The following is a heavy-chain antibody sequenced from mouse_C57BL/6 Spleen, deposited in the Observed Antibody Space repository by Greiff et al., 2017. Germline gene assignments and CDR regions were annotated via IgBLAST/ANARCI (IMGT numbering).Heavy chain of an antibody. V-gene: IGHV5-2*03. CDR3: ARQDGNYGSFDY. Sequence: EVMLVESGGGLVQPGESLKLSCESTEYEFPSPDMSWVRKTPEKRLELVAAITSDGGSTYYPDTLERRFIISRDNTKKTLYLQMSSLRSEDSALYYCARQDGNYGSFDYWGQGTTLTVSS. CDR2: ITSDGGST. D-gene: IGHD2-1*01. CDR1: EYEFPSPD. J-gene: IGHJ2*01.